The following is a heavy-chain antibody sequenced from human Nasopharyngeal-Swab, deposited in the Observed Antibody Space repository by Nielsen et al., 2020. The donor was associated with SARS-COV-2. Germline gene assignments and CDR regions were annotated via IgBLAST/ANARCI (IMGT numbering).Heavy chain of an antibody. Sequence: WIRQPPGKGLDWIGEINHSGSTNYNPSLKSRVTISVDTSKNQISLKLSSVTAADTAVYYCAREFPGAAAGMDYWGQGTLVTVSS. CDR2: INHSGST. V-gene: IGHV4-34*01. J-gene: IGHJ4*02. CDR3: AREFPGAAAGMDY. D-gene: IGHD6-13*01.